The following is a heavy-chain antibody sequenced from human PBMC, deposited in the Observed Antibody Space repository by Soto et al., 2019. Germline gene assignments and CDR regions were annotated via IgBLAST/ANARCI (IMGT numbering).Heavy chain of an antibody. D-gene: IGHD3-10*01. CDR1: GYSFTSYW. CDR2: IYPGDSDT. J-gene: IGHJ6*03. V-gene: IGHV5-51*01. CDR3: ARLLSRMYGSGSYYTHYYHYRDV. Sequence: GESLKISCKGSGYSFTSYWIGWVRQMPGKGLEWMGIIYPGDSDTRYSPSFQGQVTISADKSISTAYLQWSSLKAPDTAMYYCARLLSRMYGSGSYYTHYYHYRDVWGKGTRVSVSS.